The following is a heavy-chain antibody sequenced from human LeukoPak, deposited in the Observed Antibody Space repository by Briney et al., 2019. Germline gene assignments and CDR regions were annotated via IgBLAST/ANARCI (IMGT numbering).Heavy chain of an antibody. Sequence: KPSETLSLTCAVYGGSFSGYYWSWIRQPPGKGLEWLGEINHSGSTNYNPSLKSRVTISVDTSKNQFSLKLSSVTAADTAVYYCARDTVATIDDWFDPWGQGTLVTVSS. D-gene: IGHD5-12*01. J-gene: IGHJ5*02. CDR1: GGSFSGYY. V-gene: IGHV4-34*01. CDR3: ARDTVATIDDWFDP. CDR2: INHSGST.